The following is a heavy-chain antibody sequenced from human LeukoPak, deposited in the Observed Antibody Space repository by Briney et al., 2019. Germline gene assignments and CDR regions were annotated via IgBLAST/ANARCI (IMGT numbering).Heavy chain of an antibody. CDR1: GGSISSSSYY. CDR3: ARVVVVVTKYHLGTFDY. Sequence: SETLSLTCTVSGGSISSSSYYWGWIRQPPGKGLEWIGSIYYSGSTYYNPSLKSRVTISVDTSKNQFSLKLSSVTAADTAVYYCARVVVVVTKYHLGTFDYWGQGTLVTVSS. J-gene: IGHJ4*02. CDR2: IYYSGST. V-gene: IGHV4-39*07. D-gene: IGHD3-22*01.